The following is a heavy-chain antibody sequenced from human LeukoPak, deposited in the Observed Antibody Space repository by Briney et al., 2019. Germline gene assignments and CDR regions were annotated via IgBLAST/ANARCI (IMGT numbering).Heavy chain of an antibody. CDR3: ARGGEGSGYVFFDY. V-gene: IGHV3-48*01. CDR1: GFTFSIYS. J-gene: IGHJ4*02. D-gene: IGHD3-3*01. Sequence: PGGSLRLSCAASGFTFSIYSMSWVRQAPGKGLEWVSYISSGSSTIYYADSAKGRFTISRDNANNSLYLHMNSLRAEDTAVYYCARGGEGSGYVFFDYWGQGTLVTVSS. CDR2: ISSGSSTI.